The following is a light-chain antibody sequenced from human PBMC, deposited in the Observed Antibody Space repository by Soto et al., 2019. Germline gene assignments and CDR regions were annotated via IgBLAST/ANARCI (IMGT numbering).Light chain of an antibody. CDR1: QSVSSSC. J-gene: IGKJ1*01. V-gene: IGKV3-20*01. CDR3: QQYGSSPQT. Sequence: EIVLTQSPGTLSSSPGERATLSCRASQSVSSSCLAWYQQKPGQAPRLLIFGASNRATDIPDRFGGSGSGTDFTLTISRLEPEDFAVYYCQQYGSSPQTFGQGTKVDIK. CDR2: GAS.